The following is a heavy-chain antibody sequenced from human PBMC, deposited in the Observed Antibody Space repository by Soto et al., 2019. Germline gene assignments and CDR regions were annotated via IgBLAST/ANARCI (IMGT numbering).Heavy chain of an antibody. V-gene: IGHV4-4*07. CDR3: ARRGPQTGWSFDY. J-gene: IGHJ4*02. CDR1: SDSISSYY. Sequence: QVQLQESGPGLVKPSETLSLICTVPSDSISSYYWTWIRQPAGKGLEWIGQIYSSGSTNYNPSLNSRVSMSLDTSKKPIFLKLLSVTAADTAVYYCARRGPQTGWSFDYWGQGTLVTVSS. CDR2: IYSSGST. D-gene: IGHD6-19*01.